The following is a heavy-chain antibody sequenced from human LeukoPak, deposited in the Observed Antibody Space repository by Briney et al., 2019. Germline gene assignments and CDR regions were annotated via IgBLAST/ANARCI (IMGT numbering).Heavy chain of an antibody. CDR2: INSDGSST. CDR3: TRDVSQSSSWYGEFDY. V-gene: IGHV3-74*03. J-gene: IGHJ4*02. CDR1: GFNFSNHW. D-gene: IGHD6-13*01. Sequence: GGSLRLSCAASGFNFSNHWMHWVRQVPGKGLVWVSRINSDGSSTTYADSVKGRFTISRDNAKNTLYLQMNSLRDEDTAVYYCTRDVSQSSSWYGEFDYWGQGTRSPSRQ.